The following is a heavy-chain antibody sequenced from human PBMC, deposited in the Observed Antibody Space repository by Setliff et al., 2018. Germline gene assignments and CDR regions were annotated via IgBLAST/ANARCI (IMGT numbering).Heavy chain of an antibody. CDR1: GFSINVYS. Sequence: PGGSLRLPCAASGFSINVYSMTWVRQAPGKGLECVSGMYGVGATFYADSVKGRFTISRDISENTLYLQMNSLRPEDTAVYYCAKDRVPDGYWDFDYWGQGILVTVSS. CDR2: MYGVGAT. CDR3: AKDRVPDGYWDFDY. D-gene: IGHD4-17*01. V-gene: IGHV3-23*01. J-gene: IGHJ4*02.